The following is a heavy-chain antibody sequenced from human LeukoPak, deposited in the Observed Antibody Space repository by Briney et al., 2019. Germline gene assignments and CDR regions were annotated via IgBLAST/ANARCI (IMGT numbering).Heavy chain of an antibody. V-gene: IGHV3-23*01. CDR2: ISGSGGST. D-gene: IGHD3-10*01. CDR3: ALTGGYYYYGMDV. J-gene: IGHJ6*02. Sequence: PGRSLRLSCAASGFTFSSFAMSWVRQAPGKGLEWVSAISGSGGSTYYADSVKGRFTISRDNSKNTLFLQMNSLRAEDTAVYYCALTGGYYYYGMDVWGQGTTVTVSS. CDR1: GFTFSSFA.